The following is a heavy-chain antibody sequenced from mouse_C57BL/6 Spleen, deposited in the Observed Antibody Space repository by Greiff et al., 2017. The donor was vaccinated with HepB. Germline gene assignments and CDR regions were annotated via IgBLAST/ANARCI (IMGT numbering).Heavy chain of an antibody. Sequence: EVKLVESGGGLVKPGGSLKLSCAASGFTFSSYTMSWVRQTPEKRLEWVATISGGGGKTYYPDSVKGRFTISRDNAKNTLYLQMSSLRSEDTALYYCARVGTAYYFDYWGQGTTLTVSS. V-gene: IGHV5-9*01. CDR3: ARVGTAYYFDY. CDR1: GFTFSSYT. D-gene: IGHD4-1*01. CDR2: ISGGGGKT. J-gene: IGHJ2*01.